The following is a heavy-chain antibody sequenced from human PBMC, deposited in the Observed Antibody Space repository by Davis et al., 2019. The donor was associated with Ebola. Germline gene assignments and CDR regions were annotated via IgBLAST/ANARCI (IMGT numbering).Heavy chain of an antibody. V-gene: IGHV3-30*18. CDR2: ISYDGSNK. CDR3: AKEESYDSSGYNY. J-gene: IGHJ4*02. CDR1: GFTFSSYG. Sequence: GGSLRLSCAASGFTFSSYGMHWVRQAPGKGLEWVAVISYDGSNKYYADSVKGRFTISRDNSKNTLYLQMNSLRAEDTAVYYCAKEESYDSSGYNYWGQGTLVTVSS. D-gene: IGHD3-22*01.